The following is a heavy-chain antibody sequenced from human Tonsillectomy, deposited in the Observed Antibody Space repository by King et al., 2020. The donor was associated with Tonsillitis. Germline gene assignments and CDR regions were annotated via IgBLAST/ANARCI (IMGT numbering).Heavy chain of an antibody. Sequence: QLQESGPGLVKPSQTLSLTCTVSGASIISDSYYWSWIRQPAGKGLEWIGRIYSSGSTNYNPSLESRVTMSTDTSRNQFSLKLRSVTAADTAVYYCAGGGVLSTGGSLFDPWGQGTLVTVPS. D-gene: IGHD3-9*01. CDR1: GASIISDSYY. CDR2: IYSSGST. V-gene: IGHV4-61*02. J-gene: IGHJ5*02. CDR3: AGGGVLSTGGSLFDP.